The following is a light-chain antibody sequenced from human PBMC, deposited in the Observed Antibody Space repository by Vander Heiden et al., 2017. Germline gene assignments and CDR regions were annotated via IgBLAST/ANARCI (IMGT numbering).Light chain of an antibody. V-gene: IGKV1-39*01. J-gene: IGKJ2*01. CDR3: QQSYSTPYT. Sequence: DIQMTQSPSSLSASVGDRVTLTCRASQSISSYLNWYQQKPGKAPKLRIYAASSLQSGVPSRCSGSGSGTDFTLTISSLQPEDFATYYCQQSYSTPYTFGQGTKLEIK. CDR2: AAS. CDR1: QSISSY.